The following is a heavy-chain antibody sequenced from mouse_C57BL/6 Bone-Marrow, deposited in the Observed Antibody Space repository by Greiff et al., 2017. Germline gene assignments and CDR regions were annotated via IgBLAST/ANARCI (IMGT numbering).Heavy chain of an antibody. D-gene: IGHD1-1*01. J-gene: IGHJ3*01. CDR2: IDPEDGET. Sequence: VQLKQSGAELVKPGASVKLSCTASGFNIKDYYMHWVKQRTEQGLEWIGRIDPEDGETKYAPQFQGKATITADTSSNTAYLQLSSLTSEDTAVYYCARDLYYYGSSYDTAYWGQGTLVTVSA. CDR1: GFNIKDYY. V-gene: IGHV14-2*01. CDR3: ARDLYYYGSSYDTAY.